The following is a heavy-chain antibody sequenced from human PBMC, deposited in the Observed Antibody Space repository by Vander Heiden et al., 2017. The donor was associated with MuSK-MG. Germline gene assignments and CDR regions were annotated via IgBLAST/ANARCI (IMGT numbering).Heavy chain of an antibody. V-gene: IGHV3-23*01. D-gene: IGHD2-15*01. J-gene: IGHJ4*02. CDR3: AKNSGNFDF. Sequence: DVQLLQSGGGLVQPGGSLRLPCTASGFTFSKTDMSWVRQVPGKGLEWLSTIKDNGGTTYYADSVRGRFTISRDNSKNTVYLQMNSLRAEDTAVFYCAKNSGNFDFWGQGTLVTVSS. CDR2: IKDNGGTT. CDR1: GFTFSKTD.